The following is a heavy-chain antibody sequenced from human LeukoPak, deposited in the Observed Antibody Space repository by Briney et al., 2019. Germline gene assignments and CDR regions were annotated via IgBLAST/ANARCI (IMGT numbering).Heavy chain of an antibody. D-gene: IGHD5-12*01. CDR1: GYSISSGYY. Sequence: PSETLSLTCAVSGYSISSGYYWAWIRQPPGKGLEWIGSIYHSVSTYYKPSLKSRVPISVDTSKNQFSLKVNSVTAADTAVYYCARHGGHSGFDPYDYWGQGTLVTVSS. CDR3: ARHGGHSGFDPYDY. V-gene: IGHV4-38-2*01. CDR2: IYHSVST. J-gene: IGHJ4*02.